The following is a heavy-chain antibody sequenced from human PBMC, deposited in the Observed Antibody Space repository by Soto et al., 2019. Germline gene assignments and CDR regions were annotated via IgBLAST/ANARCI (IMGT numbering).Heavy chain of an antibody. CDR2: VSASSGNT. J-gene: IGHJ4*02. D-gene: IGHD1-7*01. CDR1: RFTFSTYA. Sequence: PGGSLRLSCIASRFTFSTYAMSWVRQAPGKGLEWVSAVSASSGNTYYADSVKGRFTISRDNSKKTLYLRMDSLRAEDTAVYYCAKGELPTTASTFDSWGQGALVTVSS. V-gene: IGHV3-23*01. CDR3: AKGELPTTASTFDS.